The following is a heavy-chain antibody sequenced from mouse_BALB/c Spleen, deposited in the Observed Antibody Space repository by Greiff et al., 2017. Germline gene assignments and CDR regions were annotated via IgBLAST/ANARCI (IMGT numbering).Heavy chain of an antibody. CDR2: ILPGSGST. CDR3: ARGGYGNYDWYFDV. D-gene: IGHD2-10*02. CDR1: GYTFSSYW. J-gene: IGHJ1*01. V-gene: IGHV1-9*01. Sequence: QVQLQQSGAELMKPGASVKISCKATGYTFSSYWIEWVKQRPGHGLEWIGEILPGSGSTNYNEKFKGKATFTADTSSNTAYMQLSSLTSEDSAVYYCARGGYGNYDWYFDVWGAGTTVTVSS.